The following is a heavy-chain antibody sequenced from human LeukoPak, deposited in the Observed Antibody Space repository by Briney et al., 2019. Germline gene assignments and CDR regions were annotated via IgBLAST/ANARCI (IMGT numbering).Heavy chain of an antibody. D-gene: IGHD3-10*01. CDR1: GGTFYTYG. CDR2: IKPILGRP. Sequence: ASVKVSCKASGGTFYTYGLSWVRQAPGQGLEWMGRIKPILGRPSYAQKFQGRITITADTSTDTAYMDLSSLTSEDTAVYYCATLMPPALVRGVNPAAAFDIWGQGTTVIVSS. V-gene: IGHV1-69*04. CDR3: ATLMPPALVRGVNPAAAFDI. J-gene: IGHJ3*02.